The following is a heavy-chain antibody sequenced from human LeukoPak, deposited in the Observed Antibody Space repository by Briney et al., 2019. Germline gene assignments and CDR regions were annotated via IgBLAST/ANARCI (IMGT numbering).Heavy chain of an antibody. CDR3: ARDSGHYDFWSGYLHSVDY. J-gene: IGHJ4*02. CDR2: IKQDGSEK. Sequence: GGSLRLSCAASGFTFSSYAMSWVRQAPGKGLEWVANIKQDGSEKYYVDSVKGRFTISRDNAKNSLYLQMNSLRAEDTAVYYCARDSGHYDFWSGYLHSVDYWGQGTLVTVSS. D-gene: IGHD3-3*01. V-gene: IGHV3-7*01. CDR1: GFTFSSYA.